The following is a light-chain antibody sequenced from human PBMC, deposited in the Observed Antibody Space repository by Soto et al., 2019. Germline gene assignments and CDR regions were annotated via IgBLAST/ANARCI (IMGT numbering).Light chain of an antibody. CDR3: QHYNSYSWT. CDR2: DAS. Sequence: DIPMTQSPSTLSASVGDRVTITCRASQSITIWLAWYQQKPGKAPKLLIFDASSLESGVPSRFSGSGSGTEFTRTLSSLQPDDFATYYCQHYNSYSWTFGQGTKVEIK. V-gene: IGKV1-5*01. CDR1: QSITIW. J-gene: IGKJ1*01.